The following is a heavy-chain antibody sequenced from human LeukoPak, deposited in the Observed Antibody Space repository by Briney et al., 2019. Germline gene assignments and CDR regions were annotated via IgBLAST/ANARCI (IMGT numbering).Heavy chain of an antibody. V-gene: IGHV1-24*01. CDR2: FDPEDGEP. Sequence: ASVKVSCKVSGYTLTELSMHWVRQAPGKGLEWMGGFDPEDGEPIYAQKFQGRVTMTEDTSTDTAYMELSSLRSEDTAVYYCATEFSWYENFSTTSYNWFDPWGQGTLVTVSS. J-gene: IGHJ5*02. D-gene: IGHD6-13*01. CDR3: ATEFSWYENFSTTSYNWFDP. CDR1: GYTLTELS.